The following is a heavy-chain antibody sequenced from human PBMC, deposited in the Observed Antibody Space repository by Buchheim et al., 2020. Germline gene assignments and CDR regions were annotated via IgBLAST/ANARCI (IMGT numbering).Heavy chain of an antibody. V-gene: IGHV4-39*01. CDR2: LYYSGST. D-gene: IGHD3-10*01. CDR3: ARQGGSGSRDY. Sequence: QLQLQESGPGLVKPSETLSLTCTVSGGSISSSCYYWGWIRPPPGKGLEWIGSLYYSGSTYYNPSLKSRVPISVDTSQNQFSLELSSVTAADTAVYYCARQGGSGSRDYWGKGTL. J-gene: IGHJ4*02. CDR1: GGSISSSCYY.